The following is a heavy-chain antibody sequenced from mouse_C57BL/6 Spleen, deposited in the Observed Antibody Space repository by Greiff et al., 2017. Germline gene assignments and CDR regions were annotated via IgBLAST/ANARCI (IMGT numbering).Heavy chain of an antibody. CDR3: AVGHYYAMDY. Sequence: VQLQESGPELVKPGASVKISCKASGYAFSSSWMNWVKQRPGKGLEWIGRIYPGDGDTNDNGKFKGKATLTADKSSSTAYMQLSSLTSEDSAVYFCAVGHYYAMDYWGQGTSVTVSS. J-gene: IGHJ4*01. CDR1: GYAFSSSW. CDR2: IYPGDGDT. V-gene: IGHV1-82*01. D-gene: IGHD4-1*01.